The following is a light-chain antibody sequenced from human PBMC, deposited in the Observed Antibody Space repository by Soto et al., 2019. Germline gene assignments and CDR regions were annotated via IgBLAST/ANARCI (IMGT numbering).Light chain of an antibody. CDR2: DAS. Sequence: EIVLTQSPATRSLSTGERATLSWRASQSVSSYLAWYQQKPGQAPRLLIYDASNRATGIPARFSGSGSGTDFTLTISSLEPEDFAVYYCQQRSNWPRATFGQGTRLEIK. CDR1: QSVSSY. J-gene: IGKJ5*01. CDR3: QQRSNWPRAT. V-gene: IGKV3-11*01.